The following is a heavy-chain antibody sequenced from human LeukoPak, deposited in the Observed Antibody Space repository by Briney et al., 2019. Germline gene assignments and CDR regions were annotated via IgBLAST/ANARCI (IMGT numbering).Heavy chain of an antibody. V-gene: IGHV4-38-2*01. Sequence: SEPLSLTCDVSGYYISTDYYWGWIRQPPGKGLEWVASMYHSGDSYYNPSLKSRVTISVDTSKNQFSLKLDSVTAAATAVYYCARGGAVVAVYFDYWGQGTLVTVSS. D-gene: IGHD2-15*01. CDR2: MYHSGDS. CDR3: ARGGAVVAVYFDY. CDR1: GYYISTDYY. J-gene: IGHJ4*02.